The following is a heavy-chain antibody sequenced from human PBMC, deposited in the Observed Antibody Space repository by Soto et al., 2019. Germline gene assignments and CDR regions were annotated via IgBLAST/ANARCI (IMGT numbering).Heavy chain of an antibody. D-gene: IGHD3-9*01. CDR3: ARTVLGPDLLADSFVDYYYYMDV. Sequence: PSETLSLTCTFAGVSLSNFYLSWLRPPPGKGLEWIGYVYYTGSTSYNPSLKRRVTFSADSSRGQFSLRLNSVTAADTAVYYCARTVLGPDLLADSFVDYYYYMDVWGQGTTVTVSS. V-gene: IGHV4-59*08. CDR1: GVSLSNFY. J-gene: IGHJ6*03. CDR2: VYYTGST.